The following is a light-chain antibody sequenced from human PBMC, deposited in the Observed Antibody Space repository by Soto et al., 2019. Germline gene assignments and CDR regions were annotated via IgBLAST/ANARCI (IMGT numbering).Light chain of an antibody. CDR1: QSISSY. Sequence: DIQMTQSPSSLSASVGDRVTITCRASQSISSYLNWYQQKPGKAPKLLIYAASFLQSGVPSRFSGSGSGTDFTLTISSLQPEDFATYYCQQSYSTPPFTFGPGTTVDIK. CDR3: QQSYSTPPFT. CDR2: AAS. V-gene: IGKV1-39*01. J-gene: IGKJ3*01.